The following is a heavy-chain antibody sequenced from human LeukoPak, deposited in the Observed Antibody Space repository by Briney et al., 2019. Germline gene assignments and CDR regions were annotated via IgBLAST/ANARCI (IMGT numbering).Heavy chain of an antibody. CDR2: ISGSGGST. CDR1: GFTFSSYA. Sequence: AGGSLRLSCAASGFTFSSYAMHWVRQAPGKGLEWVSAISGSGGSTYYADSVKGRFTISRDNSKNTLYLQMNSLRAEDTAVYYCAKADDFWSGYPDYWGQGTLVTVSS. J-gene: IGHJ4*02. D-gene: IGHD3-3*01. V-gene: IGHV3-23*01. CDR3: AKADDFWSGYPDY.